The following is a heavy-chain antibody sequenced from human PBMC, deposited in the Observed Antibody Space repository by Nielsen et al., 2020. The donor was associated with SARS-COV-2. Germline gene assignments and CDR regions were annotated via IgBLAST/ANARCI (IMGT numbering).Heavy chain of an antibody. V-gene: IGHV4-34*01. D-gene: IGHD1-20*01. J-gene: IGHJ6*02. CDR3: ASRITGAPRGAYYYYYGRDV. Sequence: WLRQPPGKGLEWIGEINHSGSTNYNPSLKSRVTISVDTSKNQFSLKLSSVTAADTAVYYCASRITGAPRGAYYYYYGRDVWGQGTTVTVS. CDR2: INHSGST.